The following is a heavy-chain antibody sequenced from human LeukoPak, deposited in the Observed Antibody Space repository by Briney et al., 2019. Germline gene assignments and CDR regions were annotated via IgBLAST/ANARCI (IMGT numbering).Heavy chain of an antibody. J-gene: IGHJ6*02. CDR1: GGSISSYY. Sequence: SETLSLTCTVSGGSISSYYWSWVRQPPGKGLEWIGYIYYSGSTNYNPSLKSRVTISVDTSKNQFSLKLSSVTAADTAVYYCARVPYCSSTSCYGAPRSYGMDVWGQGTTVTVSS. D-gene: IGHD2-2*01. CDR3: ARVPYCSSTSCYGAPRSYGMDV. CDR2: IYYSGST. V-gene: IGHV4-59*01.